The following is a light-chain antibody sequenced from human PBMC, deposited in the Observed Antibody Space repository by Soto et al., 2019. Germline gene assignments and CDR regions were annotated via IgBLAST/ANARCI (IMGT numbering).Light chain of an antibody. CDR3: VLYMGSGISV. CDR2: STN. V-gene: IGLV8-61*01. Sequence: QTVVTQEPSFSVSPGGTVTLTCGLSSGSVSTSYYASWYQQTPGQAPRTLIYSTNTRSSGVPDRFSGSILGNKAALTITGAQADDESDYYCVLYMGSGISVFGGWTKLTVL. J-gene: IGLJ3*02. CDR1: SGSVSTSYY.